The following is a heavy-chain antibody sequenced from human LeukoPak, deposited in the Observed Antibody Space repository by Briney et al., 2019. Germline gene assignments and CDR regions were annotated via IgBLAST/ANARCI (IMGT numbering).Heavy chain of an antibody. CDR2: IYYSGRT. J-gene: IGHJ4*02. CDR1: GGSINSYY. CDR3: ARHSESYWTPLDY. V-gene: IGHV4-59*01. D-gene: IGHD1-26*01. Sequence: SETLSLTCTVSGGSINSYYWSWIRQPPGKGLEWIGYIYYSGRTNYNPSLKSRVTISVDTSKNQFSLKLSSVTAADTAVYYCARHSESYWTPLDYWGQGTLVTVSS.